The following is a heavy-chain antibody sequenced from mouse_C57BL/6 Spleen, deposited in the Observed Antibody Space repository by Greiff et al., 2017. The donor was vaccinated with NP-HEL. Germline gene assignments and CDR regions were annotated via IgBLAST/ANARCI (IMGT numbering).Heavy chain of an antibody. Sequence: EVQRVESGGGLVKPGGSLKLSCAASGFTFSDYGMHWVRQAPEKGLEWVAYISSGSSTIYYADTVKGRFTISRDNAKNTLFLQMTSLRSEDTAMYYCARTLITTVGGDYFDYWGQGTTLTVSS. CDR3: ARTLITTVGGDYFDY. CDR2: ISSGSSTI. J-gene: IGHJ2*01. CDR1: GFTFSDYG. D-gene: IGHD1-1*01. V-gene: IGHV5-17*01.